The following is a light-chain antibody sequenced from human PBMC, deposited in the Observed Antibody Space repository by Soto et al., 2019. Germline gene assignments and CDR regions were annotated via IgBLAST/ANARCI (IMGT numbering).Light chain of an antibody. CDR1: QSISSW. CDR3: QQYNYYCT. J-gene: IGKJ4*01. V-gene: IGKV1-5*01. CDR2: DAS. Sequence: DSQMTQSPATLSASVGDRVTITCRASQSISSWLAWYQQKPGKAPKLLIYDASSLESGVPSRFSGSGSGTEFTLTISGLQPDDFATYYCQQYNYYCTFGGGTKVAIK.